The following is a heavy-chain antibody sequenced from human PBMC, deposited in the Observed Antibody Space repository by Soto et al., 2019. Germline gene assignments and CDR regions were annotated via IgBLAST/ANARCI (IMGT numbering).Heavy chain of an antibody. Sequence: QVQLVQSGAEVKKPGSSVKVSCKASGGSFTRNTICWVRQAPGQGLEWMGRIIPILDVANYAQKFQGRVTITADKSTSTAYMELNSLNSDDTAVYYCGRHCGGTTCTFDSWGQGTLVIVSS. CDR1: GGSFTRNT. CDR2: IIPILDVA. J-gene: IGHJ4*02. V-gene: IGHV1-69*02. D-gene: IGHD1-1*01. CDR3: GRHCGGTTCTFDS.